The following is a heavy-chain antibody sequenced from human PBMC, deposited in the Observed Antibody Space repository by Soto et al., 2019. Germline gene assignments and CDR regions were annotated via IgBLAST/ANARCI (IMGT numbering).Heavy chain of an antibody. CDR3: AKVSYDFWSGYYGGGVWNYFDY. Sequence: VQLVESGGGVVQPGRSLRLSCAASGFTFSSYGMHWVRQAPGKGLEWVAVISYDGSNKYYADSVKGRFTISRDNSKNTLYLQMNSLRAEDTAVYYCAKVSYDFWSGYYGGGVWNYFDYWGQGTLVTVSS. D-gene: IGHD3-3*01. V-gene: IGHV3-30*18. CDR1: GFTFSSYG. J-gene: IGHJ4*02. CDR2: ISYDGSNK.